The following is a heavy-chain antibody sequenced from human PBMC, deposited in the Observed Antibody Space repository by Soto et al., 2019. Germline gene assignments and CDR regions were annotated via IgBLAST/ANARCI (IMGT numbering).Heavy chain of an antibody. CDR3: ARSHYTGSR. V-gene: IGHV3-21*04. J-gene: IGHJ4*02. Sequence: GGSLRLSCATSGFTFRSYAMHWVRQTRGKGPEWVASISSTGSFIEYADSLNDRVTISRDNDKNSVYLHMVSLRAADSGVYYSARSHYTGSRWGPGTLVTVSS. CDR2: ISSTGSFI. CDR1: GFTFRSYA. D-gene: IGHD2-2*02.